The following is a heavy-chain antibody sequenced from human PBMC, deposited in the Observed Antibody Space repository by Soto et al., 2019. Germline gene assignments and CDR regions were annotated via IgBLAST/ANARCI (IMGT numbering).Heavy chain of an antibody. V-gene: IGHV4-4*02. CDR1: GGSISSSNW. J-gene: IGHJ4*02. D-gene: IGHD1-26*01. Sequence: SETLSLTCGVSGGSISSSNWWSWVRQPPWKGLEWIGEIYHSGSTYYNPSLKSRVTISVDTSKNQFSLKLTSVTAADTAVYYCARREIQGPIDYWGQGTLVTVSS. CDR2: IYHSGST. CDR3: ARREIQGPIDY.